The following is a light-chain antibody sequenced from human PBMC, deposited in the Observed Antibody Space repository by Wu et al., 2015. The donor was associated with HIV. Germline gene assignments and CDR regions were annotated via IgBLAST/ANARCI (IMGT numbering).Light chain of an antibody. CDR3: QQYDNLLPT. J-gene: IGKJ5*01. V-gene: IGKV1-33*01. CDR1: QGISNY. Sequence: DIQMTQSPSSLSASVGDRVTITCQASQGISNYLNWYQQKPGKAPKLLIYDASNLETGVPSRFSGSGSGTDFTFTISSLQPEDIATYYCQQYDNLLPTFGQGTRLEIK. CDR2: DAS.